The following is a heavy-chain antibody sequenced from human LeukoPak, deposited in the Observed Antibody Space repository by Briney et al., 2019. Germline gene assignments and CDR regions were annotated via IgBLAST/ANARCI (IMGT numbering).Heavy chain of an antibody. Sequence: GGSLRLSCAASGFTFDDYGMSWVRQAPGKGLECVSGINWNGGSTGYADSVKGRFTISRDNAKNTLYLQMNSLRAEDTAVYYCARDPPLAYGSGSPRDYWGQRTLVTVSS. CDR1: GFTFDDYG. J-gene: IGHJ4*02. D-gene: IGHD3-10*01. CDR3: ARDPPLAYGSGSPRDY. CDR2: INWNGGST. V-gene: IGHV3-20*04.